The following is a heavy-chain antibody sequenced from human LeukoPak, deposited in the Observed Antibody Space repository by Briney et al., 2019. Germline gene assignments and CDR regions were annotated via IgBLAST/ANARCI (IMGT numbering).Heavy chain of an antibody. CDR2: YSGGTT. Sequence: YSGGTTYYSGSVRGRFTISRDNSKNTLYLQMNSLTADDTAVYYCARIDGSDDYWGQGTLVTVSS. D-gene: IGHD5-24*01. J-gene: IGHJ4*02. CDR3: ARIDGSDDY. V-gene: IGHV3-53*01.